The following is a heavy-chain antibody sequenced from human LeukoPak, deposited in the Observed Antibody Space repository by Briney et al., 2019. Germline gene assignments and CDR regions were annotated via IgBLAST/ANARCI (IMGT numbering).Heavy chain of an antibody. CDR2: IYYSGST. D-gene: IGHD6-19*01. V-gene: IGHV4-30-4*08. Sequence: ASETLSLTCAVYGGSFSGYYWSWIRQPPGKGLEWIGYIYYSGSTYYNPSLKSRVTISVDTSKNQFSLKLSSVTAADTAVYYCARGSGWYDHNWFDPWGQGTLVTVSS. CDR1: GGSFSGYY. J-gene: IGHJ5*02. CDR3: ARGSGWYDHNWFDP.